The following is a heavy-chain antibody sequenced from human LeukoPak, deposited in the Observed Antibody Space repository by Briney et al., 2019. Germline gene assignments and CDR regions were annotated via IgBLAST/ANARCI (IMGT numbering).Heavy chain of an antibody. J-gene: IGHJ3*01. CDR2: IYHSGST. Sequence: SETLSLTCAVSGGSISSGGYSWSWIRQPPGKGLEWIGYIYHSGSTYYNPSLKSRVTISVDRSKNQFSLKLSSVTAADTAVYYCAATDYYDSSGYYRFRVWGQGTMVTVSS. CDR1: GGSISSGGYS. V-gene: IGHV4-30-2*02. CDR3: AATDYYDSSGYYRFRV. D-gene: IGHD3-22*01.